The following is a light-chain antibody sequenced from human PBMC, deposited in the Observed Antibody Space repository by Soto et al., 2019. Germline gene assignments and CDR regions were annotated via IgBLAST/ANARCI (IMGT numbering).Light chain of an antibody. V-gene: IGLV2-8*01. CDR3: SSYADNNRFYV. CDR1: SSDVGGYNY. CDR2: EVN. Sequence: QSALTQPPSAAGSPGQSVTISCTGTSSDVGGYNYGSWYQQRPGKAPKLMIYEVNKRPSGVPDRFSGSKSGNTASLTVSGLQAEDEADYFCSSYADNNRFYVFGSGTKVTVL. J-gene: IGLJ1*01.